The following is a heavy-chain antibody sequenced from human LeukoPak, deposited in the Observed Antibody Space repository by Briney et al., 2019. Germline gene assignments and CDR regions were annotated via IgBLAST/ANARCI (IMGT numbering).Heavy chain of an antibody. J-gene: IGHJ3*02. V-gene: IGHV1-3*01. CDR2: INGGNGNT. D-gene: IGHD1-14*01. CDR3: ARGGIAYVFDM. Sequence: ASVKVSCKASGYTFTTYSMHWVRQAPGQRLEWMGWINGGNGNTRYSRRFQGRVTFTRDTSASTANMDLSSLRSDDTAVYYCARGGIAYVFDMWGQGTMVTVSP. CDR1: GYTFTTYS.